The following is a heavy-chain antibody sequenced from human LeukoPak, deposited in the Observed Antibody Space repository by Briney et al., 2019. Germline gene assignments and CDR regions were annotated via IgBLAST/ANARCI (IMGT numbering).Heavy chain of an antibody. V-gene: IGHV3-53*05. CDR1: GFTVSSNY. D-gene: IGHD5-12*01. CDR3: ASPRIKKGYSGYDSDY. J-gene: IGHJ4*02. Sequence: GGSLRLSCAASGFTVSSNYMSWVRQAPGKGLEWVSVIYSGGSTYYADSVKGRFTISRDNSKNTLYLQMNSLRAEDTAVYYCASPRIKKGYSGYDSDYWGQGTLVTVSS. CDR2: IYSGGST.